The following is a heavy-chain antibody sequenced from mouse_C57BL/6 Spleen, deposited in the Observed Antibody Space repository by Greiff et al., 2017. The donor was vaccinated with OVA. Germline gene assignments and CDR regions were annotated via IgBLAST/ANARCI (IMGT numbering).Heavy chain of an antibody. D-gene: IGHD6-1*01. CDR2: INPNNGGT. Sequence: VQLQQSGPELVKPGASVKISCKASGYTFTDYYMNWVKQSHGKSLEWIGDINPNNGGTSYNQKFKGKATLTVDKSSSTAYMELRSLTSEDSAVYYCARGLHGFAYWGQGTLVTVSA. CDR3: ARGLHGFAY. J-gene: IGHJ3*01. CDR1: GYTFTDYY. V-gene: IGHV1-26*01.